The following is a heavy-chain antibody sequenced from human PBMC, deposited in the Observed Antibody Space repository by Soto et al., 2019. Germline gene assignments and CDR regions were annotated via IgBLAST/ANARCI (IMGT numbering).Heavy chain of an antibody. CDR1: GYSISSGYY. CDR3: ARGGEGYYYDSSGYYVGSGFDY. V-gene: IGHV4-38-2*01. Sequence: KPSETLSLTCAVSGYSISSGYYWGWIRQPPGKGLEWIGSIYHSGSTYYNPSPKSRVTISVDTSKNQFSLKLSSVTAADTAVYYCARGGEGYYYDSSGYYVGSGFDYWGQGTLVTVSS. D-gene: IGHD3-22*01. CDR2: IYHSGST. J-gene: IGHJ4*02.